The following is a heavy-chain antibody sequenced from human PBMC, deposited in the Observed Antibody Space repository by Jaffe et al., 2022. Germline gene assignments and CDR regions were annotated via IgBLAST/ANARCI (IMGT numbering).Heavy chain of an antibody. D-gene: IGHD4-17*01. CDR3: ARSPRGYGDYQY. J-gene: IGHJ4*02. Sequence: QVQLQESGPGLVKPSETLSLTCTVSGGSISPYYWSWIRQPPGKGLEWIGYIYSSGSTNYNPSLKSRVTMSVDTSKNRFSLKVNSVTAADTAVYFCARSPRGYGDYQYWGQGTLVTVYS. V-gene: IGHV4-59*01. CDR1: GGSISPYY. CDR2: IYSSGST.